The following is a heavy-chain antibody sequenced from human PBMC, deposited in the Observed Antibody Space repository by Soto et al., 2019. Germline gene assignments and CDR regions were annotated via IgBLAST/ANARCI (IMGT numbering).Heavy chain of an antibody. V-gene: IGHV4-59*04. CDR3: ARHFVAVVIKGWGY. CDR2: TYYNGSA. D-gene: IGHD3-10*01. CDR1: SGSISNYY. Sequence: SETLSLTCTVSSGSISNYYWSWIRQPPGKGLEWIGTTYYNGSAYYNPSLRSRVSMSVDTSKNQFSLKLISVTAADTAVYYCARHFVAVVIKGWGYWGQGKLVTVSS. J-gene: IGHJ4*02.